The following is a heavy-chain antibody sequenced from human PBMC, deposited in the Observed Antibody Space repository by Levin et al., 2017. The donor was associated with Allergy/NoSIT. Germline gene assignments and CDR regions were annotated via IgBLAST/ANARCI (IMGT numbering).Heavy chain of an antibody. Sequence: SQTLSLTCTVSGGSISSASYYWAWIRQPPGKGLEWIGSVYYDGSAFYIPSLKSRVTISIDTSKNQFSLRLNYVTAADTAVYYCAGEPNSPYYYHYGLDVWGQGTTVTVSS. J-gene: IGHJ6*02. D-gene: IGHD2/OR15-2a*01. CDR3: AGEPNSPYYYHYGLDV. CDR2: VYYDGSA. V-gene: IGHV4-39*07. CDR1: GGSISSASYY.